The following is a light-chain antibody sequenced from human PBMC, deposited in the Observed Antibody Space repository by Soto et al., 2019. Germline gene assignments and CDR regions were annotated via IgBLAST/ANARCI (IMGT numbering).Light chain of an antibody. CDR2: GAS. J-gene: IGKJ1*01. CDR1: QSVSSR. V-gene: IGKV3-15*01. CDR3: QQYNNWPPWT. Sequence: EVVMTQSPATLSVSPGERATRSCRASQSVSSRLAWYQQKPGQAPRLLIYGASTRATGIPARFSGSGSGTEFTLTISSLQSEDSAVYYCQQYNNWPPWTFGQGTKV.